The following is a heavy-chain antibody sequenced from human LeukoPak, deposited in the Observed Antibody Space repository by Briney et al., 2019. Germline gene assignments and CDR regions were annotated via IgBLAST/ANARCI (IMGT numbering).Heavy chain of an antibody. J-gene: IGHJ4*02. V-gene: IGHV3-74*01. D-gene: IGHD1-26*01. CDR1: GFTFSTPW. Sequence: GGSLRLSCAASGFTFSTPWMHWVRQAPGKGLVWVSRINGDGSSTSYADSVKGRFTISRDNAKNTMYLQMNSLRAEDTAVYYCAGATIGYWGQGTLVTVSS. CDR2: INGDGSST. CDR3: AGATIGY.